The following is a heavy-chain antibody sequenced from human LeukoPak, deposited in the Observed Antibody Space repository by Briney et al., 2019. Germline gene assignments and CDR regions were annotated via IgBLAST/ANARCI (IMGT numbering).Heavy chain of an antibody. J-gene: IGHJ4*02. CDR1: GFTVSSNY. D-gene: IGHD3-10*01. V-gene: IGHV3-53*01. CDR2: LYSGGNT. CDR3: ARYDGGSGPFDY. Sequence: GGSLRLSCAVSGFTVSSNYMSWVRQGPGKGLEWVSVLYSGGNTYYADSVKGRFTISRDNSKNTLYLQMNSLRAEDTAVYYCARYDGGSGPFDYWGQGTLVTVSS.